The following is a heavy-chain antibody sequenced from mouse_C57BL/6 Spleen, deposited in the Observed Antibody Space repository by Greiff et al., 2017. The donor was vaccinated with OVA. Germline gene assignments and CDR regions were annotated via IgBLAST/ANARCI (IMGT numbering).Heavy chain of an antibody. D-gene: IGHD2-1*01. CDR1: GFTFSDYY. CDR3: ARYGNYDAMDY. J-gene: IGHJ4*01. CDR2: INYDGSST. V-gene: IGHV5-16*01. Sequence: EVKLMESEGGLVQPGSSMKLSCTASGFTFSDYYMAWVRQVPEKGLEWVANINYDGSSTYYLDSLKSRFIISRDNAKNILYLQMSSLKSEDTATYYCARYGNYDAMDYWGQGTSVTVSS.